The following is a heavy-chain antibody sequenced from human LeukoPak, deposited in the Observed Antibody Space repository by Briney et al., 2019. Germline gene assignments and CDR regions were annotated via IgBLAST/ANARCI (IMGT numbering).Heavy chain of an antibody. D-gene: IGHD3-22*01. J-gene: IGHJ6*02. Sequence: PGGSLRLSCAASGFTFSSYAMHWVRQAPGKGLEWVAVISYDGSNKYYADSVKGRFTISRDNSKNTLYLQMNSLRAEDTAVYYCARTHSSGYYNYYYYYGMDVWGQGTTVTVSS. V-gene: IGHV3-30-3*01. CDR2: ISYDGSNK. CDR3: ARTHSSGYYNYYYYYGMDV. CDR1: GFTFSSYA.